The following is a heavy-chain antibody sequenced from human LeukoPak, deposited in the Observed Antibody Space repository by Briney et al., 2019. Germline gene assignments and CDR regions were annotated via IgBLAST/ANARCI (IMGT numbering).Heavy chain of an antibody. J-gene: IGHJ4*02. CDR1: GLTVSSNF. CDR3: ARQGCSSTSCLDY. Sequence: GGSLRLSCAASGLTVSSNFMSWVRQAPGKGLEWVAAISGSGGSTYYADSVKGRFTISRDNSKNTLYLQMNSLRAEDTAVYYCARQGCSSTSCLDYWGQGTLVTVSS. CDR2: ISGSGGST. D-gene: IGHD2-2*01. V-gene: IGHV3-23*01.